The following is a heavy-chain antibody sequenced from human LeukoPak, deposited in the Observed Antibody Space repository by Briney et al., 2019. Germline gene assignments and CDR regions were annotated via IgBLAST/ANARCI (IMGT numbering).Heavy chain of an antibody. CDR1: GFTFSSYA. CDR3: AEPEGGYYDIRPD. J-gene: IGHJ4*02. D-gene: IGHD3-22*01. V-gene: IGHV3-23*01. Sequence: GGSLRLSCAASGFTFSSYAMSWVRQAPGKGLEWVSAISGSGDNTYYADSVKGRFAISRDNSKNTLYLEMNSLRAEDTAVYYCAEPEGGYYDIRPDWGQGTLVTVSS. CDR2: ISGSGDNT.